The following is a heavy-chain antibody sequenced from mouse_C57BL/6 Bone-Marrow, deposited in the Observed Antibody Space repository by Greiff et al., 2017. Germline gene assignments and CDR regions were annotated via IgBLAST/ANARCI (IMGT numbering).Heavy chain of an antibody. V-gene: IGHV2-2*01. CDR3: ARNSRLRRDGAWFAY. D-gene: IGHD2-2*01. J-gene: IGHJ3*01. CDR2: IWSGGST. Sequence: QVQLKESGPGLVQPSQSLSITCTVSGFSLTSYGVHWVRQSPGKGLEWLGVIWSGGSTDYNAAFISRLSISKDNSKSQVFFKMNSLQADDTAIYYCARNSRLRRDGAWFAYWGQGTLVTVSA. CDR1: GFSLTSYG.